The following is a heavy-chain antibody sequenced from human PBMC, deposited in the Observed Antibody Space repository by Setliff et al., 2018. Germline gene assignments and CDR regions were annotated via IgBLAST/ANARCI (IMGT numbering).Heavy chain of an antibody. CDR2: IYYSGST. Sequence: LSLTCTVSGGSISSGYYWGWIRQPPGKGLEWIGCIYYSGSTYYNPSLKSRVTISLDTSKNQFSLKLSSVTAVDTAVYYCARLRGAFDYWGQGTLVTVSS. J-gene: IGHJ4*02. CDR1: GGSISSGYY. D-gene: IGHD3-16*01. V-gene: IGHV4-38-2*02. CDR3: ARLRGAFDY.